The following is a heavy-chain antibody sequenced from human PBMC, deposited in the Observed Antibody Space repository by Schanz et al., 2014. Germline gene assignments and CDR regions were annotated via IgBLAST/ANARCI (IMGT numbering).Heavy chain of an antibody. Sequence: EVQLAESGGGLVQPGGSLRLSCAASTFTFSSDWMSWVRQAPGKGLEWVSAISGGGGTTYYADSVKGRFTISRDNSKNTLYLQMNTLRAEDTAVYYCARKMKLGVYGGKGHDSLDIWGQGTMVTVSS. J-gene: IGHJ3*02. D-gene: IGHD4-17*01. CDR2: ISGGGGTT. V-gene: IGHV3-23*04. CDR3: ARKMKLGVYGGKGHDSLDI. CDR1: TFTFSSDW.